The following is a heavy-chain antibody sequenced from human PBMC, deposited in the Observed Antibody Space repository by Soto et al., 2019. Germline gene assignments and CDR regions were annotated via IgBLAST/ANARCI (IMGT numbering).Heavy chain of an antibody. J-gene: IGHJ5*02. D-gene: IGHD3-10*01. Sequence: SEALSLTCAVSGGSISSSNWWSWVRQPPGKGLEWIGEIYHSGSTNYNPSLKSRVTISVDKSKNQFSLKLSSVTAADTAVYYCARGTYGRGNWFDPWGQGTLVTVSS. CDR1: GGSISSSNW. CDR2: IYHSGST. CDR3: ARGTYGRGNWFDP. V-gene: IGHV4-4*02.